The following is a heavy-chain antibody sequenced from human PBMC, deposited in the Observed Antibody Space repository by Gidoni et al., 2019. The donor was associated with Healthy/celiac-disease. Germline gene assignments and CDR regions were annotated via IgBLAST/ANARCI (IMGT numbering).Heavy chain of an antibody. Sequence: QVQLQQWGAGLLKPSETLSLTCAVYGGSFSGYYWSWIRQPPGKGLEWIGEINHSGSTNYNPSLKSRVTISVDTSKNQFSLKLSSVTAADTAVYYCARARGYSSSSRYYYYYGMDVWGQGTTVTVSS. CDR2: INHSGST. J-gene: IGHJ6*02. CDR3: ARARGYSSSSRYYYYYGMDV. CDR1: GGSFSGYY. V-gene: IGHV4-34*01. D-gene: IGHD6-6*01.